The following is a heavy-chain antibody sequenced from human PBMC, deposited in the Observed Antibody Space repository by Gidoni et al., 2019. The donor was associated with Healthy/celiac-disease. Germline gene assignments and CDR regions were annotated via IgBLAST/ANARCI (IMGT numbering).Heavy chain of an antibody. J-gene: IGHJ3*02. CDR3: ARDYPRIDYYDSSGYYYEAFDI. CDR2: IIPIFGTA. CDR1: GGTFSSYA. D-gene: IGHD3-22*01. V-gene: IGHV1-69*01. Sequence: QVQLVQSGAEVKKPGSSVKVSCKASGGTFSSYAISWVRQAPGQGLEWMGGIIPIFGTANYAQKFQGRVTITADESTSTAYMELSSLRSEDTAVYYCARDYPRIDYYDSSGYYYEAFDIWGQGTMVTVSS.